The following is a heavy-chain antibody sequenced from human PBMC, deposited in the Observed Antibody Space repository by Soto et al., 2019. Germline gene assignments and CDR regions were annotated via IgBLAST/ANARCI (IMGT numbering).Heavy chain of an antibody. CDR3: ARDLSDWRAGGGF. D-gene: IGHD3-9*01. V-gene: IGHV3-74*01. CDR2: INRDGSYA. J-gene: IGHJ4*02. CDR1: GFSFSDYW. Sequence: EVRLVESGGGLVQPGGSLRVSCAASGFSFSDYWMHWVRQAPGKGPLWVSRINRDGSYASYADSVKGRFTISRDNAKNTLYLQMDRLGVEDTAVYYCARDLSDWRAGGGFWGQGTRVTVSS.